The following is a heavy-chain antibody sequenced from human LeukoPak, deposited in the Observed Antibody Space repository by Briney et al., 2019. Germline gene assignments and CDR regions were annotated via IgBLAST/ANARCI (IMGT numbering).Heavy chain of an antibody. CDR2: INHSGST. V-gene: IGHV4-34*01. Sequence: SETLSLTCAVYGGSFSGYYWSWIRQPPGKGLEWIGEINHSGSTNYNPSLKSRVTISVDTSKNQFSLKLSSVTAADTAVYYCARLPVTTGYYYYYMDVWGKGTTVTVSS. D-gene: IGHD4-17*01. J-gene: IGHJ6*03. CDR3: ARLPVTTGYYYYYMDV. CDR1: GGSFSGYY.